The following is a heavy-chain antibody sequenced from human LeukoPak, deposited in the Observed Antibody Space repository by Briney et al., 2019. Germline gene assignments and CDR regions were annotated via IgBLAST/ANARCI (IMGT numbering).Heavy chain of an antibody. CDR1: GFTFSSYS. CDR2: ISGSGDNT. V-gene: IGHV3-23*01. J-gene: IGHJ6*03. Sequence: GGSLRLSCAASGFTFSSYSMNWVRQAPPKGLEWVSTISGSGDNTYYADSVKGRFTISRDISNNTLYLQMNSLRAEDTAIYYCAKDGSLRGDYYMDVWGKGTTVTVSS. CDR3: AKDGSLRGDYYMDV. D-gene: IGHD2-2*03.